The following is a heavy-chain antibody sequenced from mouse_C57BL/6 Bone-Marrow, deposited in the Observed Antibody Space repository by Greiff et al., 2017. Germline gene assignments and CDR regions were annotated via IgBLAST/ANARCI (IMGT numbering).Heavy chain of an antibody. Sequence: VQLQQSGAELVRPGASVKLSCTASGFNFTDDYMHWVKQRPEQGLEWIGWIDPENGDTDYASKFQGKATITADTSSNTAYLPLISLTSEDTAVYYCTTWDGYLAWFAYWGQGTLVTVSA. V-gene: IGHV14-4*01. J-gene: IGHJ3*01. CDR3: TTWDGYLAWFAY. CDR2: IDPENGDT. CDR1: GFNFTDDY. D-gene: IGHD2-3*01.